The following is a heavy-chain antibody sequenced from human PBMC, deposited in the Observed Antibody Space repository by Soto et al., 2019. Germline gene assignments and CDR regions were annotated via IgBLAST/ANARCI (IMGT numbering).Heavy chain of an antibody. D-gene: IGHD3-10*01. J-gene: IGHJ6*02. CDR3: ARGSPNDYYYYYGMDV. Sequence: EVQLVESGGGLVQPGGSLRLSCAASGFTFSSYEMNWVRQAPGKGLEWVSYISSSGSTIYYADSVKGRFTISRDNAKNSLYLQMNSLRAEDTAVYYCARGSPNDYYYYYGMDVWGQGTTVTVSS. CDR2: ISSSGSTI. CDR1: GFTFSSYE. V-gene: IGHV3-48*03.